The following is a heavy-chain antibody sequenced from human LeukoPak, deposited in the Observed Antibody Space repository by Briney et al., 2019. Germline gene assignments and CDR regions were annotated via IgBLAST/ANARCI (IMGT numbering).Heavy chain of an antibody. CDR3: ARTDIVVVPAASLGDY. V-gene: IGHV1-8*01. CDR1: GYTFTSYD. D-gene: IGHD2-2*01. J-gene: IGHJ4*02. CDR2: MNPNRGDT. Sequence: ASVKVSCKASGYTFTSYDIHWVRQATGQGLEWMGRMNPNRGDTDYAQKFQGRVTMTTDTSTSTAYMELRSLRSDDTAVYYCARTDIVVVPAASLGDYWGQGTLVTVSS.